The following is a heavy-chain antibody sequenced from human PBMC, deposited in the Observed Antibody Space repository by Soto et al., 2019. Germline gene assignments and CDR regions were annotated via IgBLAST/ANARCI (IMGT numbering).Heavy chain of an antibody. CDR2: IYSGGST. J-gene: IGHJ4*02. V-gene: IGHV3-53*01. D-gene: IGHD6-13*01. Sequence: GGSLRLSCAASGFTVSSNYMSWVRQAPGKGLKWVSLIYSGGSTYYADSVKGRFTISRDNSKNTLYLQMNSLRAEDTAVYYCARVIKSSSWYPGGYFDYWGQGTLVTVSS. CDR3: ARVIKSSSWYPGGYFDY. CDR1: GFTVSSNY.